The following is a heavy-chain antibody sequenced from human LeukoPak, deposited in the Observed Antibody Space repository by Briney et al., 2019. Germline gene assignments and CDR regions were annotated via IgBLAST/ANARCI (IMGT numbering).Heavy chain of an antibody. CDR1: GGSLSSSSYY. CDR2: IYYSGST. CDR3: ARDSDWYPPDIVVVVAAPSGGFDP. V-gene: IGHV4-39*07. D-gene: IGHD2-15*01. J-gene: IGHJ5*02. Sequence: SETLSLICTVSGGSLSSSSYYWGWIRQPPGKGLEWIGSIYYSGSTYYNPSLKSRVTISVDTSKNQFSLKLSSVTAADTAVYYCARDSDWYPPDIVVVVAAPSGGFDPWGQGTLVTVSS.